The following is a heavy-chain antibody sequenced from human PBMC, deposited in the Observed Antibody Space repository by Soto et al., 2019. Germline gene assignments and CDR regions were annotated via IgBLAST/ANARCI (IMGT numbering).Heavy chain of an antibody. D-gene: IGHD3-22*01. CDR2: ISFDGSKK. Sequence: QVQLVESGGGVVQPGRSLRLSCEGPGFTSSSYVMHWVRQAPGKGLEWVALISFDGSKKNYADSVKGRFTISRDNSKNMMYLQMNSLRPEDTAVYYCARGVFYYYGSSGYSPGYWGQGTLVTVSS. J-gene: IGHJ4*02. CDR3: ARGVFYYYGSSGYSPGY. CDR1: GFTSSSYV. V-gene: IGHV3-30-3*01.